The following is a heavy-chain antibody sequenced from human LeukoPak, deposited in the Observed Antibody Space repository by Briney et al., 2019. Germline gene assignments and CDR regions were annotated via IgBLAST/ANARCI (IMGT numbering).Heavy chain of an antibody. CDR3: ASGRGSYNPSGFDY. CDR1: GGTFNNYA. Sequence: ASVKVSCKASGGTFNNYAFSWVRQAPGQGLEWMGRVTPILGLTNYAQKFQGRVTITADTSTSTAYMELSSLRSEDTAVYYCASGRGSYNPSGFDYWGQGTLVTVSS. CDR2: VTPILGLT. D-gene: IGHD1-26*01. V-gene: IGHV1-69*04. J-gene: IGHJ4*02.